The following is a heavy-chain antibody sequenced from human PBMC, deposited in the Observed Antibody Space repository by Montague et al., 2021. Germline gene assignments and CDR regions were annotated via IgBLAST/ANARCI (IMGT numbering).Heavy chain of an antibody. J-gene: IGHJ4*02. V-gene: IGHV3-7*01. CDR2: INPDGSAK. CDR3: VSVGE. Sequence: SLRLSCAASGFTFSNSWMNWVRQAPGKGLEWVANINPDGSAKRHVDSVQGRFTISRDNAKNSLHLQMNSLRAEDTAVYYCVSVGEWGQGTLVTVSP. CDR1: GFTFSNSW. D-gene: IGHD2-21*01.